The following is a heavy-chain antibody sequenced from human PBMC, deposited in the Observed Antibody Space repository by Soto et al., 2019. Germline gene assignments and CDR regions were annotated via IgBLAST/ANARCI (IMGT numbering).Heavy chain of an antibody. Sequence: QVQLQESGPGLVKPSGTLSLTCAVSGGSISTNNWWSWVRRPPGKGLEWIGEIYQSGNTNYNSSLKSRVTISIDKSRNEFSLNVRSVTAADTAVYYCARLMGVASGGPLAYWGQGALVSVSS. V-gene: IGHV4-4*02. CDR3: ARLMGVASGGPLAY. D-gene: IGHD2-15*01. CDR1: GGSISTNNW. CDR2: IYQSGNT. J-gene: IGHJ4*02.